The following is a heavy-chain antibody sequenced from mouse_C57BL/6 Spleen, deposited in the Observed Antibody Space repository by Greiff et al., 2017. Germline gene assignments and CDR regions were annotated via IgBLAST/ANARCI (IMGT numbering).Heavy chain of an antibody. Sequence: VKLQESGAELARPGASVKLSCKASGYTFTSYGISWVQQRTGQGLEWIGEIYPRSGNTYYNEKFKGKATLTADKSSSTAYMELRSLTSEDSAVYFCARRDYYYCSNYSYYFDYWGQGTTLTVSS. CDR3: ARRDYYYCSNYSYYFDY. CDR1: GYTFTSYG. CDR2: IYPRSGNT. V-gene: IGHV1-81*01. D-gene: IGHD2-5*01. J-gene: IGHJ2*01.